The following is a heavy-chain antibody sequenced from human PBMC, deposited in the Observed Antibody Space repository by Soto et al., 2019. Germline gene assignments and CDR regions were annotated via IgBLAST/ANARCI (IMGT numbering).Heavy chain of an antibody. CDR2: ISYDGSNK. Sequence: QVQLVESGGGVVQPGRSLRLSCAASGFTFSSYGMHWVRQAPGKGLEWVAVISYDGSNKYYADSVKGRFTISRDNSKNTLYRQMNSLRAEDTAVYYCAKAYYYGSGSYQYWGQGTLVTVSS. V-gene: IGHV3-30*18. J-gene: IGHJ4*02. CDR1: GFTFSSYG. CDR3: AKAYYYGSGSYQY. D-gene: IGHD3-10*01.